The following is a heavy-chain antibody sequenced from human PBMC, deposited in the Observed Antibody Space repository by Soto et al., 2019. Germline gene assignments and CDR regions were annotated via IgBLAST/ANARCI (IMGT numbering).Heavy chain of an antibody. CDR1: GGSIISGDHY. J-gene: IGHJ4*02. CDR3: ARAYYDIVDY. V-gene: IGHV4-30-4*02. Sequence: SETLSLTCTVSGGSIISGDHYWTWIRQPPGKGLEWIGHILYSGNTHYNPSLNSRLTISVDTPKNQFSLKLSSVTAADTAVYYCARAYYDIVDYWGQGTLVTVSS. CDR2: ILYSGNT. D-gene: IGHD3-9*01.